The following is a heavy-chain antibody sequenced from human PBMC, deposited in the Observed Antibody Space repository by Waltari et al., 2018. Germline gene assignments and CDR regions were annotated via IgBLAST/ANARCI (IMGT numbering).Heavy chain of an antibody. J-gene: IGHJ3*02. Sequence: EVQLLESGGGLVQPGGSLRLSCAASGFTFSSYAMSWVRPAPGKGLEWVSAISGCGCSTYYADSVKGRFTISRDNAKNTLYLQMNSLRAEDTAVYYCANSLVTMIVVSGAFDIWGQGTMVTVSS. V-gene: IGHV3-23*01. D-gene: IGHD3-22*01. CDR1: GFTFSSYA. CDR3: ANSLVTMIVVSGAFDI. CDR2: ISGCGCST.